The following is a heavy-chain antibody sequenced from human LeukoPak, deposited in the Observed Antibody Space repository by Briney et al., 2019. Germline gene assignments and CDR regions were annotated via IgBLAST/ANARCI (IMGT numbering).Heavy chain of an antibody. CDR3: VRDPGNTGYDSFDS. CDR1: GYSSTIYG. V-gene: IGHV1-18*04. D-gene: IGHD5-12*01. CDR2: ISAYNGNT. J-gene: IGHJ4*02. Sequence: ASVKVSCKASGYSSTIYGISWVRQAPGQGLEWMGWISAYNGNTNYAQNLQDRVTMTTDTSTSTAYMELRSLRSDDTAVYYCVRDPGNTGYDSFDSWGQGTLVTVSP.